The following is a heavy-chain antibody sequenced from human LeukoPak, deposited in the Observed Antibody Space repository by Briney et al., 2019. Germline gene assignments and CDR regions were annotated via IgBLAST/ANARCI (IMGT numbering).Heavy chain of an antibody. Sequence: GGSLRLSCAVSGFTVRDNFLNWVRQTPGKGLECVSVLYSGGAAYYADPVKGRFTISRDNSNNMVYLQMNSLRAEDTAVYYCASGVVVVAATLEYFQHWGQGTLVTVSS. CDR1: GFTVRDNF. J-gene: IGHJ1*01. D-gene: IGHD2-15*01. CDR3: ASGVVVVAATLEYFQH. V-gene: IGHV3-53*01. CDR2: LYSGGAA.